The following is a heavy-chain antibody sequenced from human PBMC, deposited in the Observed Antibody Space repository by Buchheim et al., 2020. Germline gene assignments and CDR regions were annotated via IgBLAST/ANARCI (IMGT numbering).Heavy chain of an antibody. CDR2: ISYDGSNK. CDR3: AKDRRTMVRGVHYYYGMEV. Sequence: QVQLVESGGGVVQPGRSLRLSCAASGFTFSSYGMYWVRPAPGKGLEWVAVISYDGSNKYYADSVKGRFTISRDNSKNTLYLQMNSLRADDTAVYYCAKDRRTMVRGVHYYYGMEVWGQGTT. D-gene: IGHD3-10*01. CDR1: GFTFSSYG. J-gene: IGHJ6*02. V-gene: IGHV3-30*18.